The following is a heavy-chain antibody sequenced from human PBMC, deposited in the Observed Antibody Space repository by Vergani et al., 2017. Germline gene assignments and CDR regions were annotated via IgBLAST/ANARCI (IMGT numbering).Heavy chain of an antibody. CDR1: GYSFTNYW. V-gene: IGHV5-51*01. CDR3: ARLYGRDSSGSKYFDY. J-gene: IGHJ4*02. D-gene: IGHD3-22*01. Sequence: EVQLVQSGAEVKKPGESLKISCQISGYSFTNYWIGWVRQMPGKGLEWMGIIHPADSDTRYSPSFQGQVTISVDKSISTAYLQRSSLRASDRAMYYCARLYGRDSSGSKYFDYWGQGTLGTVSS. CDR2: IHPADSDT.